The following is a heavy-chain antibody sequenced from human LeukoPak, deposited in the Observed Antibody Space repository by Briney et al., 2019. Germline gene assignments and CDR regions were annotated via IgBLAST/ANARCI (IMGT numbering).Heavy chain of an antibody. CDR1: GFTFSSYG. CDR3: AKEVGFRLPYDY. D-gene: IGHD3-10*01. J-gene: IGHJ4*02. CDR2: IGTDGRST. V-gene: IGHV3-23*01. Sequence: PGGSLRLSCAASGFTFSSYGMNWVRQAPGKGLEWVSAIGTDGRSTYYADSVKGRFTISRDNSKNTLYLEMNSLRADDTALYYCAKEVGFRLPYDYWGQGTLVTVSS.